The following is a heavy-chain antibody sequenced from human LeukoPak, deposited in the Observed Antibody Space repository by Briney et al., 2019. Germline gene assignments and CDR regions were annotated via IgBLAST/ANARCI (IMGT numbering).Heavy chain of an antibody. CDR1: GFTFSNYW. CDR3: ARGGPDSSDYSSLFDY. Sequence: GGSLRLSCAASGFTFSNYWMSWVRQAPGKGLVWVSRINSDGSSRYYADSVKGRFTISRDNAKNTLHLQMTSLRAEDTAVYYCARGGPDSSDYSSLFDYWGRGILVTVSS. V-gene: IGHV3-74*01. J-gene: IGHJ4*02. D-gene: IGHD3-22*01. CDR2: INSDGSSR.